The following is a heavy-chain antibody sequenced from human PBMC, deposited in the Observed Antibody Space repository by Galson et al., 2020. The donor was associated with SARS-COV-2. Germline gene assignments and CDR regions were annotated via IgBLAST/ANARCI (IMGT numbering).Heavy chain of an antibody. J-gene: IGHJ4*02. Sequence: SETLSLTCGVYGGSFSGYYWSWIRQPPGKGLEWIGEITHSGNTNYNPSLESRITISVDRSKTQFSLKLSSVTAADTAVYYCARARVPDIVTTTYFDYWGQGTLVTVSS. D-gene: IGHD5-12*01. V-gene: IGHV4-34*01. CDR2: ITHSGNT. CDR1: GGSFSGYY. CDR3: ARARVPDIVTTTYFDY.